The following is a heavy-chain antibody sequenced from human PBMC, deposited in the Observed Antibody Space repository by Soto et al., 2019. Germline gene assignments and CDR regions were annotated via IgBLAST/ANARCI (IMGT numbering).Heavy chain of an antibody. Sequence: SETLSLTCTISGASITTYYWSWIRQPPGKGLEWIGYISYSGSTDYNPSLKSRVTISFDASKNQISLQVRSATAADAAVYYCARDLKEYCSDGKCNWFDPWGQGTLVTVSS. J-gene: IGHJ5*02. D-gene: IGHD2-15*01. CDR3: ARDLKEYCSDGKCNWFDP. CDR2: ISYSGST. CDR1: GASITTYY. V-gene: IGHV4-59*01.